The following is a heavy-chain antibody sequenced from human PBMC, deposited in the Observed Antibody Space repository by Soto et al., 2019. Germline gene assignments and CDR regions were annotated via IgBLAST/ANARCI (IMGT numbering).Heavy chain of an antibody. CDR2: IPYSGNT. D-gene: IGHD6-19*01. V-gene: IGHV4-39*01. Sequence: QLQLQESGPGLVKPSETLTLTCTVSGGSLSSGSYYWGWIRQPPGKGLEWIGSIPYSGNTYYNPSLKTRVTLSVDASKNEFSLTLSSVTAADTAVYYCALPFAAQTVAGFDSWGQGTLVTVSS. CDR1: GGSLSSGSYY. CDR3: ALPFAAQTVAGFDS. J-gene: IGHJ4*02.